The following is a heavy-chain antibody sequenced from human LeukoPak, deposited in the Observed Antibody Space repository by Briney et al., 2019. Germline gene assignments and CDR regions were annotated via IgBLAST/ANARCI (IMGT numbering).Heavy chain of an antibody. J-gene: IGHJ5*02. Sequence: GGSLRLSCVASGYTFSPYWMSWVRQTPGKGLEWVASISNGGGATFYGDSVRGRFTVSRDDAKNSLFLQINGLRSDDTAVYYCTRENYVPDSWGQGTLVTVSS. CDR2: ISNGGGAT. CDR3: TRENYVPDS. D-gene: IGHD3-10*02. CDR1: GYTFSPYW. V-gene: IGHV3-7*03.